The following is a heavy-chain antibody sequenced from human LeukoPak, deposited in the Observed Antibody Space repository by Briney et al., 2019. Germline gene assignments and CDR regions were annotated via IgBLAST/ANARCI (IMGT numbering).Heavy chain of an antibody. D-gene: IGHD3-3*01. V-gene: IGHV3-7*01. CDR3: ARDRHDFWSGYCYDY. CDR2: IKQDGSEK. J-gene: IGHJ4*02. CDR1: GSTFSSYW. Sequence: GGSLRLSCAASGSTFSSYWMSWVRQAPGKGLEWVANIKQDGSEKYYVDSVKGRFTISRDNAKNSLYLQMNSLRAEDTAVYYCARDRHDFWSGYCYDYWGQGTLVTVSS.